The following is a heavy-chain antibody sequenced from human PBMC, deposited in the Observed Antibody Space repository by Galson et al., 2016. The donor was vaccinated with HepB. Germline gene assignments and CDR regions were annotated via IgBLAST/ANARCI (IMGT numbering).Heavy chain of an antibody. CDR1: GFTFSSYW. D-gene: IGHD6-19*01. CDR2: IKSDGSSP. CDR3: ARDTRSDWVPENWFDP. Sequence: SLRLSCAASGFTFSSYWMHWVRQAPGKGLVWVSRIKSDGSSPSYADSVKGRFTISRDNAKNTLYLQMNSLRADDTAVYSCARDTRSDWVPENWFDPWGQGTLVTVSS. V-gene: IGHV3-74*01. J-gene: IGHJ5*02.